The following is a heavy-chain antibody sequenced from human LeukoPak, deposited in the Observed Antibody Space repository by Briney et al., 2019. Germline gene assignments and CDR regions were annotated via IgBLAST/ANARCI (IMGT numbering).Heavy chain of an antibody. V-gene: IGHV3-30-3*01. Sequence: GRSLTLSCAASGFTFSNHAMHCVRQAPGKGLEWVTVIAYDGNNKYYADSVNGRLTIYRNHSKNTLYLQMNRLRTQHTAVFYCARAPDSSGYYAPLDHWGQGTLVTVSS. CDR3: ARAPDSSGYYAPLDH. CDR1: GFTFSNHA. D-gene: IGHD3-22*01. CDR2: IAYDGNNK. J-gene: IGHJ4*02.